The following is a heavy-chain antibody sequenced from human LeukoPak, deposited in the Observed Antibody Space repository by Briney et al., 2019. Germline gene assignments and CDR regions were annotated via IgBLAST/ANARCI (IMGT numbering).Heavy chain of an antibody. CDR3: ARGPVVPGPNWFDP. V-gene: IGHV1-8*01. Sequence: ASVKVSFKASGYTFTIYDINWVRQAPGQGGEWMGWMNPNSGNTGYAQKFQGRVTMTRNTSISTAYMELSNLRSEDTAVYYCARGPVVPGPNWFDPWGQGTLVTVSS. D-gene: IGHD6-6*01. CDR2: MNPNSGNT. CDR1: GYTFTIYD. J-gene: IGHJ5*02.